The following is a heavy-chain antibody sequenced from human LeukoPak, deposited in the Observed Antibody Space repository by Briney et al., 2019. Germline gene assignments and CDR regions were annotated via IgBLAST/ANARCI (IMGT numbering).Heavy chain of an antibody. J-gene: IGHJ4*02. CDR3: ARSYCSSTSCSPNFDY. CDR2: IYPGDPDT. V-gene: IGHV5-51*01. CDR1: GYSFTSYW. Sequence: GESLKISCKGSGYSFTSYWIGWVRQMPGKGLEWMGIIYPGDPDTRYSPSFQGQVTISADKSISTAYLQWSSLKASDTAMYYCARSYCSSTSCSPNFDYWGQGTLVTVSS. D-gene: IGHD2-2*01.